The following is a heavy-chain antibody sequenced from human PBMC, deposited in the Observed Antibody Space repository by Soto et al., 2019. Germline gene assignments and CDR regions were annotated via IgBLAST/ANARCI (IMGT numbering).Heavy chain of an antibody. Sequence: VAVKVSCKDSGYTFTDYYIQGARQAPGQGLEWMGWINPKKGGTKYPQKFQGRVTITRDTSISPLYMSLTSLKAADTAVYFCARDLATGSGSAGIDYWGQGTLVTVSS. J-gene: IGHJ4*02. V-gene: IGHV1-2*02. CDR2: INPKKGGT. CDR1: GYTFTDYY. D-gene: IGHD6-19*01. CDR3: ARDLATGSGSAGIDY.